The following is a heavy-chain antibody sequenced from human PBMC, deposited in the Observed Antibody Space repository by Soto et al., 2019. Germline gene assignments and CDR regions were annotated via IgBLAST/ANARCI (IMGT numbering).Heavy chain of an antibody. D-gene: IGHD5-18*01. Sequence: QVQLVQSGAEVKKPGASVKVSCKASGYTFTAYYMHWVRQAPGQGLEWMGWINPNSGGTNYAQKFQGWVTMTRDTSISTASMELRRLRSDDTAVYYCARGGGLRYSYGYRYYFDYWGQGTLVTVSS. CDR2: INPNSGGT. V-gene: IGHV1-2*04. CDR1: GYTFTAYY. CDR3: ARGGGLRYSYGYRYYFDY. J-gene: IGHJ4*02.